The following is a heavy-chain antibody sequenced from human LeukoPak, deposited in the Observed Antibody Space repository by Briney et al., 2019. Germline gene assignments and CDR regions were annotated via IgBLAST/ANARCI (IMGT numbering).Heavy chain of an antibody. CDR2: INPNSGGT. Sequence: ASVKVSCKASGYTFTGYYMHWVRQAPGQGLEWMGWINPNSGGTNYAQKFQGRVTMTRDTSISTAYMELSRLRSDDTAVYYCARVRFLEWLSTPTAFDIWGQGTMVTVSS. V-gene: IGHV1-2*02. CDR1: GYTFTGYY. CDR3: ARVRFLEWLSTPTAFDI. D-gene: IGHD3-3*01. J-gene: IGHJ3*02.